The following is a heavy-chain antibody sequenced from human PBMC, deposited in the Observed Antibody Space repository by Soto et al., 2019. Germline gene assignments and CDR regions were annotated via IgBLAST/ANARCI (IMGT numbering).Heavy chain of an antibody. Sequence: PSETLSLTCTVSGGSISSYYWSWIRQPAGKGLEWIGRIYTSGFTSYNPSLESRVSVSVDTSKNQFSLKVSAVTAADTAVYYCASSQKGYNWNYFDHWGQGALVTVSS. V-gene: IGHV4-4*07. CDR1: GGSISSYY. J-gene: IGHJ4*02. CDR2: IYTSGFT. CDR3: ASSQKGYNWNYFDH. D-gene: IGHD1-20*01.